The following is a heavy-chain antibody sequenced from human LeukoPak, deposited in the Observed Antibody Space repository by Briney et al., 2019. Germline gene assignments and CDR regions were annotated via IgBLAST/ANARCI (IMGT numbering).Heavy chain of an antibody. CDR2: ISYDGSNK. CDR1: GFTFSSYA. J-gene: IGHJ3*02. V-gene: IGHV3-30-3*01. D-gene: IGHD2-2*01. Sequence: PGGALSLSCAASGFTFSSYAMHWVRQAPCKGLEWVAVISYDGSNKYYADSVKGRFTISRDNSKNTLYLQMNSLRAEDTAVYYCARDSEYQLLGAFDIWGQGTMVTVSS. CDR3: ARDSEYQLLGAFDI.